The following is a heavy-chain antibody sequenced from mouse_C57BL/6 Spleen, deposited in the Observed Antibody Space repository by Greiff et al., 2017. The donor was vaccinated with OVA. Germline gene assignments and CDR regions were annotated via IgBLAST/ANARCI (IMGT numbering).Heavy chain of an antibody. J-gene: IGHJ3*01. CDR1: GFTFSSYA. V-gene: IGHV5-9-1*02. CDR3: TREDYGSPWFAY. Sequence: EVQRVESGEGLVKPGGSLKLSCAASGFTFSSYAMSWVRQTPEKRLEWVAYISSGGDYIYYADTVKGRFTISRDNARNTLYLQMSSLKSEDTAMYYCTREDYGSPWFAYWGQGTLVTVSA. CDR2: ISSGGDYI. D-gene: IGHD1-1*01.